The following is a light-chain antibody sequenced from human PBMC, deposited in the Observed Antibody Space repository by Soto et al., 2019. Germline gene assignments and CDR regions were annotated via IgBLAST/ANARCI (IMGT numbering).Light chain of an antibody. J-gene: IGKJ2*01. CDR3: QQYVSQPHT. CDR1: QSVSSTY. V-gene: IGKV3-20*01. Sequence: EIVLTQSPGTLSLSPGERATLSCRASQSVSSTYLAWYQQKPGQAPRLLIYGASSRATGIPDRFSGSGSGTDFTLTISRLEPEDCAVYYCQQYVSQPHTFGQGTKLEIK. CDR2: GAS.